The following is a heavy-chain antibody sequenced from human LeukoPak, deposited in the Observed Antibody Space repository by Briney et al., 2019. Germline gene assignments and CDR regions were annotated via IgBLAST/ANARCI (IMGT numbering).Heavy chain of an antibody. CDR2: ISSSSSTI. CDR3: ASEGVATPATIDY. V-gene: IGHV3-48*01. J-gene: IGHJ4*02. Sequence: PGGSLRLSCAASGFTFSTYSMNWVRQAPGKGLEWVSYISSSSSTIWYADSVRGRFTISRDNAKNSLFLQMNSLRAEDTAVYYCASEGVATPATIDYWGQGTLVTVSS. CDR1: GFTFSTYS. D-gene: IGHD6-13*01.